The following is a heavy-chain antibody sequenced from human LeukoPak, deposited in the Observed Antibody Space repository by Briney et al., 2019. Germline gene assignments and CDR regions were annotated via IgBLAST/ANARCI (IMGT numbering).Heavy chain of an antibody. Sequence: ASVKVSCKASGYTFTSYGISWVRQAPGQGLEWMGWISAYNGNTNYAQKLRGRVTMTTDTSTSTAYMELRSLRSDDTAVYYCARDWGHYYGSGSYYSGYFDYWGQGTLVTVSS. CDR3: ARDWGHYYGSGSYYSGYFDY. CDR1: GYTFTSYG. CDR2: ISAYNGNT. V-gene: IGHV1-18*01. J-gene: IGHJ4*02. D-gene: IGHD3-10*01.